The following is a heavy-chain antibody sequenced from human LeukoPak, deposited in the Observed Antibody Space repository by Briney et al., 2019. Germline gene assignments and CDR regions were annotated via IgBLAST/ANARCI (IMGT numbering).Heavy chain of an antibody. D-gene: IGHD2-2*01. V-gene: IGHV1-69*13. CDR1: GYTFTDYP. J-gene: IGHJ6*02. CDR3: ASEGYCSSTSCHPYYYYGMDV. CDR2: IIPIFGTA. Sequence: SVKVSCKASGYTFTDYPINWVRQAPGQGLEWMGGIIPIFGTANYAQKFQGRVTITADESTSTAYMELSSLRSEDTAVYYCASEGYCSSTSCHPYYYYGMDVWGQGTTVTVSS.